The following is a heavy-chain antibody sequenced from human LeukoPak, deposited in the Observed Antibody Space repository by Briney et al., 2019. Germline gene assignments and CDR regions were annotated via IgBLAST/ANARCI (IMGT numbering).Heavy chain of an antibody. CDR3: AKVEGATSPYYYYGMDV. CDR1: GFTFSSYA. D-gene: IGHD1-26*01. Sequence: GGSLGLSCAASGFTFSSYAMSWVRQAPGKGLEWVSAISGSGGSTYYADSVKGRFTISRDNSKNTLYLQMNSLRAEDTAVYYCAKVEGATSPYYYYGMDVWGQGTTVTVSS. V-gene: IGHV3-23*01. J-gene: IGHJ6*02. CDR2: ISGSGGST.